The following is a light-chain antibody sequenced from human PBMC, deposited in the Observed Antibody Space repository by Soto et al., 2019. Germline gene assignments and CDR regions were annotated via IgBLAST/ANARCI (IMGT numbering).Light chain of an antibody. CDR1: QSVNSAY. V-gene: IGKV3-20*01. CDR3: QQYGRSPTT. J-gene: IGKJ1*01. CDR2: DAS. Sequence: EIVLTQSPGIVSFSPGERAILSFRASQSVNSAYLAWYQQKPGQAPRLLIYDASNRATGIPARFSGSGSGTDFTLTISRLEPEDFAVYYCQQYGRSPTTFGQGTKVDIK.